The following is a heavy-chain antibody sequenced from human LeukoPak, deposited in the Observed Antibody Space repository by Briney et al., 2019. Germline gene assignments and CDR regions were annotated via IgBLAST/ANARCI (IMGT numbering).Heavy chain of an antibody. CDR3: ARVRATFSPHFDN. D-gene: IGHD5-12*01. CDR2: INSDGSIT. V-gene: IGHV3-74*01. Sequence: GGSLRLSCAASGFTFSSYWMHWVRQAPGKGLMWVSRINSDGSITNYADSVKGRFTISRDNAKNTLYPQMNSLRAEDTAVYYCARVRATFSPHFDNWGQGTLVTVSS. J-gene: IGHJ4*02. CDR1: GFTFSSYW.